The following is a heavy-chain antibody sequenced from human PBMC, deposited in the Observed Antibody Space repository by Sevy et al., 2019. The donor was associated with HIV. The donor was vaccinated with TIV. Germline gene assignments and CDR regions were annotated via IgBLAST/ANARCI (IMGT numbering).Heavy chain of an antibody. Sequence: ASVKVSCKVSGYTLTELSMHWVRQAPGKGLEWMGGFDPEDGERIYAQKFQGRVTMTEGTSTDTAYMELSSLRSEDTAVYYCATSIAARSGGYYYYYMDVWGKGTTVTVSS. CDR2: FDPEDGER. D-gene: IGHD6-6*01. J-gene: IGHJ6*03. CDR3: ATSIAARSGGYYYYYMDV. V-gene: IGHV1-24*01. CDR1: GYTLTELS.